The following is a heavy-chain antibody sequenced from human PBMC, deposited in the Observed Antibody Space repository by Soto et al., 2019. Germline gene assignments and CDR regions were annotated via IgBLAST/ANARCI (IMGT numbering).Heavy chain of an antibody. V-gene: IGHV4-59*08. CDR3: ARLGGSYADPHFDY. CDR1: GASINQYY. CDR2: IYYSATT. D-gene: IGHD1-26*01. J-gene: IGHJ4*02. Sequence: XTLSLPFTVSGASINQYYWPWILQTAGKGLEWMGYIYYSATTTNYNPSLKSRVTLSVDTSQNQCSLKLSSVNAADTAVYYCARLGGSYADPHFDYWGQGTLVTAPQ.